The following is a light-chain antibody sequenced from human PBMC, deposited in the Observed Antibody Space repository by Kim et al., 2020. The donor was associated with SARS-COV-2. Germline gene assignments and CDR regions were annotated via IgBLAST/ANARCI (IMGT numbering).Light chain of an antibody. Sequence: EIVLTQSPGTLSLSPGERATLSCRASQSVTSFLAWYQHKPGQAPRLLIYGASSRATDIPDRFYGSGSGTDFTLTISRLEPEDFALYYCQQYGSSPTFGQGTKLEI. V-gene: IGKV3-20*01. CDR2: GAS. CDR1: QSVTSF. CDR3: QQYGSSPT. J-gene: IGKJ2*01.